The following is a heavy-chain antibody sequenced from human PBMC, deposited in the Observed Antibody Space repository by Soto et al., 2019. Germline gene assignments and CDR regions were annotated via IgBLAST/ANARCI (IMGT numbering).Heavy chain of an antibody. V-gene: IGHV1-46*01. J-gene: IGHJ4*02. CDR1: GYTFTNYF. CDR3: ARDLVEYVTMFRGPKLFGY. D-gene: IGHD3-10*01. CDR2: INPGTGST. Sequence: QVHLVQSGAEVKKPRTSVKVSCKASGYTFTNYFMHWVRQAPGQGLEWMGIINPGTGSTAYAQKFQGRVTMTRDTSASTVYMELSSLRSEDTAVYYCARDLVEYVTMFRGPKLFGYWGQGTLVTVSS.